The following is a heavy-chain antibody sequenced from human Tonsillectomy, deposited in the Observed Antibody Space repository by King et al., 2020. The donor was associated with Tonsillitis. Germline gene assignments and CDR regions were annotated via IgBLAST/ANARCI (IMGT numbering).Heavy chain of an antibody. V-gene: IGHV1-3*01. CDR3: ARAGYCSTTSCSDAFDI. J-gene: IGHJ3*02. Sequence: GQLVQSGAEVKKPGASVKVSCKASGYTFTTYAMHWVRQAPGQRLEWMGWINAGNGNTKYSQKFQGRVTITRETSASTAYMELSSLRSEDTAVYYCARAGYCSTTSCSDAFDIWGQGTMVTVSS. CDR1: GYTFTTYA. CDR2: INAGNGNT. D-gene: IGHD2-2*01.